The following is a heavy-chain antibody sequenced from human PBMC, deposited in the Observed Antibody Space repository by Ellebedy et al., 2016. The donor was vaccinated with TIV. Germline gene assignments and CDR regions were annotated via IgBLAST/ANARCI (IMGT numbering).Heavy chain of an antibody. J-gene: IGHJ4*02. CDR2: ISGSGSSK. Sequence: GESLKISCAGAGFNFSNYAMRWVRQPPGKGLEWVSAISGSGSSKFYAGSVKRRFTISRDSSKYMLYLQINRLSPDDSALYYCPNAMSGAGAATTTIDSWGQGTLVTVSS. CDR3: PNAMSGAGAATTTIDS. CDR1: GFNFSNYA. V-gene: IGHV3-23*01. D-gene: IGHD2-15*01.